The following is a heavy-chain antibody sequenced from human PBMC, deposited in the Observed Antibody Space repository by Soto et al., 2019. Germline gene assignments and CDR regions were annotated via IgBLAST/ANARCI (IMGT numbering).Heavy chain of an antibody. CDR3: ARSPDYGDYLDY. D-gene: IGHD4-17*01. J-gene: IGHJ4*02. Sequence: QVQLVQSGAEVKKPGSSVKVSCKASGGTFSSYTISWVRQAPGQGLEWMGRIITILGIANYAQKFQGRVTLTADQSTSTAYMELSSLRSEDTAVYYCARSPDYGDYLDYWGQGNLATVSS. V-gene: IGHV1-69*02. CDR2: IITILGIA. CDR1: GGTFSSYT.